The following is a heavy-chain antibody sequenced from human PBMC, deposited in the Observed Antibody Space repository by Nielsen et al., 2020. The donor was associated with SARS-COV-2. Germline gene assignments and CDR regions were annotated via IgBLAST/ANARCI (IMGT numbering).Heavy chain of an antibody. CDR1: GFTFSRFQ. Sequence: GESLKISCAASGFTFSRFQMHWVRQAPGKGLEWVAITSYDGSRQIYADSVKGRFTISRDNSKNTLYLQMNSLRAEDTAVYYCARWGPYYYDSSGYFGDYWGQGTLVTVSS. J-gene: IGHJ4*02. CDR2: TSYDGSRQ. D-gene: IGHD3-22*01. V-gene: IGHV3-30*04. CDR3: ARWGPYYYDSSGYFGDY.